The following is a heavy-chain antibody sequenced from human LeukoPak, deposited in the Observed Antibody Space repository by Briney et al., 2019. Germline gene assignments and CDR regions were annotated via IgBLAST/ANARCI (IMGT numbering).Heavy chain of an antibody. CDR3: ARGGQESGRFFDY. CDR2: ISGSGGST. Sequence: GGSLRLSCAASGFTFSSYAMSWVRQAPGKGLEWVSAISGSGGSTYYADSVKGRFTISRDNSKNTLYLQMNSLRAEDTAVYYCARGGQESGRFFDYWGQGTLVTVSS. J-gene: IGHJ4*02. V-gene: IGHV3-23*01. CDR1: GFTFSSYA. D-gene: IGHD1-26*01.